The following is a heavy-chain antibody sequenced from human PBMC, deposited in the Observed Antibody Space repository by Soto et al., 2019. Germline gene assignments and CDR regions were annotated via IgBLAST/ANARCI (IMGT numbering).Heavy chain of an antibody. CDR2: IYYSGST. D-gene: IGHD5-12*01. CDR3: AREYSGYDYLYYFDY. CDR1: GGSISSGGYY. V-gene: IGHV4-31*03. J-gene: IGHJ4*02. Sequence: SETLSLTCTVSGGSISSGGYYWSWIRQHPGKGLEWIGYIYYSGSTYYNPSLKRRVTISVDTSKNQFSLKLSSVTAADTAVYYCAREYSGYDYLYYFDYWGQGTLVTVSS.